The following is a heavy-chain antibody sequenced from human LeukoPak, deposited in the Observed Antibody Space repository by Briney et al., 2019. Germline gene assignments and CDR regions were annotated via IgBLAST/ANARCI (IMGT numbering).Heavy chain of an antibody. D-gene: IGHD2-2*01. CDR2: IYYSGST. V-gene: IGHV4-39*07. Sequence: SETLSLTCSVSGGSISSSSYYWGWIRQPPGKGLEWIGTIYYSGSTYYNPSLKSRVTISLDTSKNQFSLKLSSVTAADTAVYCSSASGRADTDSWGLGTLVTVSS. J-gene: IGHJ4*02. CDR1: GGSISSSSYY. CDR3: SASGRADTDS.